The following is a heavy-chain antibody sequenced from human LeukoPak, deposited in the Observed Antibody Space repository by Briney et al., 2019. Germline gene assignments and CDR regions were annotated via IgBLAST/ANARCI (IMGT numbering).Heavy chain of an antibody. Sequence: SETLSLTCTVSGGSISSYYWSWIRQPAGKGLEWIGRIYTSGSTNYNPSLKSRVTMSVDTSKNQFSLKLSSVTAADTAVYYCARRNYYDRKNAFDIWGQGTMVTVSS. V-gene: IGHV4-4*07. CDR3: ARRNYYDRKNAFDI. CDR1: GGSISSYY. CDR2: IYTSGST. J-gene: IGHJ3*02. D-gene: IGHD3-22*01.